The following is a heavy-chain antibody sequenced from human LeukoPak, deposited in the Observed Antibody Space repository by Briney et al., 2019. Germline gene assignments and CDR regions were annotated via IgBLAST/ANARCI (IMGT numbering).Heavy chain of an antibody. J-gene: IGHJ4*02. CDR2: IYHSGST. CDR3: ARETPYSYGPSFDY. Sequence: PSQTLSLTCAVSGGSISSGGYSWSWIRQPPGKGLEWIGYIYHSGSTYYNPSLKSRVAISVDRSKNQFSLKLSSVTAADTAVYYCARETPYSYGPSFDYWGQGTLVTVSS. CDR1: GGSISSGGYS. V-gene: IGHV4-30-2*01. D-gene: IGHD5-18*01.